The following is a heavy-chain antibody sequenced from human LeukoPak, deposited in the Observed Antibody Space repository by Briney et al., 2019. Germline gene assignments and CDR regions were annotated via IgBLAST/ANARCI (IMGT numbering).Heavy chain of an antibody. J-gene: IGHJ4*02. CDR1: GVSISSGNW. V-gene: IGHV4/OR15-8*02. CDR2: THRSGDT. D-gene: IGHD3-3*02. CDR3: ATRDQSRTFLVPLDS. Sequence: SETLSLTCAVYGVSISSGNWWTWVRQPPGKGLEWIGETHRSGDTKYNPSLNGRVTISMDNSKNQLSPNLISVTAADTAMYYCATRDQSRTFLVPLDSWGQGTLVTVSS.